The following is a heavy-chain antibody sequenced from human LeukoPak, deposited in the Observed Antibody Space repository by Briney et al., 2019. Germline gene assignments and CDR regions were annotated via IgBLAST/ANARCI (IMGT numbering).Heavy chain of an antibody. Sequence: ASVKVSCKASGGTFSSYAISWVRQAPGQGLEWMGGIIPIFGTANYAQKFQGRVTITTDESTSTAYMELSSLRSEDTAVYYCARDVNSMGPLDYWGQGTLVTVSS. CDR1: GGTFSSYA. V-gene: IGHV1-69*05. CDR3: ARDVNSMGPLDY. CDR2: IIPIFGTA. D-gene: IGHD2/OR15-2a*01. J-gene: IGHJ4*02.